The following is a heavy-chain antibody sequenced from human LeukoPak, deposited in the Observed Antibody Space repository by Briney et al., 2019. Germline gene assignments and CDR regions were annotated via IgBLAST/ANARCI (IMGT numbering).Heavy chain of an antibody. V-gene: IGHV3-30-3*01. J-gene: IGHJ4*02. CDR1: GFTFSSYA. D-gene: IGHD3-3*01. Sequence: PGGSLRLSCAASGFTFSSYAMHWVRQAPGKGLEWVAVISYDGSNKYYADSVKGRFTISRDNSKNTLYLQMNSLRAEDTAVYYCARVSYDFWSGYLYYFDYWGQGTLVTVSS. CDR3: ARVSYDFWSGYLYYFDY. CDR2: ISYDGSNK.